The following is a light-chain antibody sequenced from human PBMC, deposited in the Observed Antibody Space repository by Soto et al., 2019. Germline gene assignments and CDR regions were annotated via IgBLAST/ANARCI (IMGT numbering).Light chain of an antibody. Sequence: EIVLTQSPGTLYLSPGDRATLSCRASQSGSFSYLAWYQQKAGQAPRHLIYGATSRATGIPHRFSGSESGTDSTLTISRLEPEDFAVYYCQQYGSSPLTFDGGTKVEIK. CDR1: QSGSFSY. CDR3: QQYGSSPLT. CDR2: GAT. V-gene: IGKV3-20*01. J-gene: IGKJ4*01.